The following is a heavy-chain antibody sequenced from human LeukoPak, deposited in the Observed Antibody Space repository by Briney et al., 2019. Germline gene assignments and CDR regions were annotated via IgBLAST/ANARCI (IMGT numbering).Heavy chain of an antibody. D-gene: IGHD3-22*01. V-gene: IGHV3-11*01. CDR3: AKVGPTDSSGYYDY. Sequence: GGSLRLSCAASGFTFSDYYMSWIRQAPGKGLEWVSYISSSGSTIYYADSVKGRLTISRDNAKNSLYLQMNSLRAEDTAVYYCAKVGPTDSSGYYDYWGQGTLVTVSS. CDR2: ISSSGSTI. J-gene: IGHJ4*02. CDR1: GFTFSDYY.